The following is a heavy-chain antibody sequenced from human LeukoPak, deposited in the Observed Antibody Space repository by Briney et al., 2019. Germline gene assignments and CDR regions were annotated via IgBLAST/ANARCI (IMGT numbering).Heavy chain of an antibody. J-gene: IGHJ4*02. V-gene: IGHV3-21*01. CDR2: ISSSSSYI. CDR1: GFTFSNYW. D-gene: IGHD2-2*01. CDR3: ARVGCLRTLGYCSSFTSIDY. Sequence: GGSLRLSCAASGFTFSNYWMSWVRQAPGKGLEWVSSISSSSSYIYYADSVKGRFTISRDNAKNSLYLQMNRLRAEDTAVYYCARVGCLRTLGYCSSFTSIDYWGRGTLVTVSS.